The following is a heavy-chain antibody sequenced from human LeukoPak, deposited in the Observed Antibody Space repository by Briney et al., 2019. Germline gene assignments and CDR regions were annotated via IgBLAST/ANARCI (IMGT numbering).Heavy chain of an antibody. CDR1: GYTFTGYY. CDR2: INPNSGGT. J-gene: IGHJ4*02. CDR3: ARDRKDCSSTSCYKRLDY. Sequence: ASVKVSCKASGYTFTGYYMHWVRQAPGQGLEWMGWINPNSGGTNYAQKLQGRVTMTRDTSISTAYMELSRLRSDDTAVYYCARDRKDCSSTSCYKRLDYWGQGTLVTVSS. V-gene: IGHV1-2*02. D-gene: IGHD2-2*01.